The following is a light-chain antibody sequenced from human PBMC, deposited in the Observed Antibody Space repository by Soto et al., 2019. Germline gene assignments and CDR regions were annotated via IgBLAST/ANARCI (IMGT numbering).Light chain of an antibody. CDR1: SGHSSYA. J-gene: IGLJ2*01. V-gene: IGLV4-69*01. Sequence: QSVLTQSPSASASLGASVKLTCTLSSGHSSYANAWHQQQPETGPRYLMKLNSDGSHSKGDGIPDRFSGSSSGAERYLTISSPQYEDEADYYCQTWGTGIRVFGGGTKVTVL. CDR3: QTWGTGIRV. CDR2: LNSDGSH.